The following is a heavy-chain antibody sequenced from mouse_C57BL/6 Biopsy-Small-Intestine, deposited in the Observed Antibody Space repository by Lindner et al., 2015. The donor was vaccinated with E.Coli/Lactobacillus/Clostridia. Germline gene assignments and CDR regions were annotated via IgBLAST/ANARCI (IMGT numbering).Heavy chain of an antibody. Sequence: VQLQESGPELVKPGASVKIPCKAFGYTFTDYNMDWVKLSHGKSLEWIGDINPNSGGTIYNQMFEGKATLTVDKSSSTAYMELRSLTSEDTAVYYCARRTGLRPMDYWGQGTSVTVSS. D-gene: IGHD2-4*01. CDR2: INPNSGGT. V-gene: IGHV1-18*01. CDR1: GYTFTDYN. J-gene: IGHJ4*01. CDR3: ARRTGLRPMDY.